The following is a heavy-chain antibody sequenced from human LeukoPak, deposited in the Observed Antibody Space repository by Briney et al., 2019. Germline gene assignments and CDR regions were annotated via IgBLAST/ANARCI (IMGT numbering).Heavy chain of an antibody. J-gene: IGHJ4*02. V-gene: IGHV1-18*01. D-gene: IGHD1-26*01. CDR1: GYSFTSYG. CDR3: ARVVGATIEYYFDY. CDR2: ISGYNGNT. Sequence: ASVKVSCKASGYSFTSYGISWVRQAPGQGLEWMGWISGYNGNTNYAQKLQGRITMTTDTSTSTASMELRSLRSDDTAVYYCARVVGATIEYYFDYWGQGTLVTVSS.